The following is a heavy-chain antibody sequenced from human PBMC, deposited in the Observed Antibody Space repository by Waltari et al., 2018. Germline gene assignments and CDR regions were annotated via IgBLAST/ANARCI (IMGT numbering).Heavy chain of an antibody. CDR1: XYTFTSYX. CDR2: MNPNSXNT. V-gene: IGHV1-8*03. J-gene: IGHJ4*02. Sequence: QVQLVQXGAEVKKPGASVKVSCKXSXYTFTSYXINWVRQATGQGLEWMGWMNPNSXNTGYAQKFQGRVTITRNTSISTAYMELSXXRSEDTAVYXCARGYCXGDCSSGYWGQGTLVXXSS. CDR3: ARGYCXGDCSSGY. D-gene: IGHD2-21*01.